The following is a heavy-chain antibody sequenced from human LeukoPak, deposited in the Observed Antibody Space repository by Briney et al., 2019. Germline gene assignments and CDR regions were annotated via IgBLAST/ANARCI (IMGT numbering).Heavy chain of an antibody. D-gene: IGHD6-13*01. V-gene: IGHV1-2*02. CDR3: ARGLAAAGNGLGYYYGMDV. CDR1: GYTFTGYY. J-gene: IGHJ6*02. CDR2: INPNSGGT. Sequence: ASVKVSCKASGYTFTGYYMHWVRQALGQGLEWMGWINPNSGGTNYAQKFQGRVTMTRDTSISTAYMELSRLRSDDTAVYYCARGLAAAGNGLGYYYGMDVWGQGTTVTVSS.